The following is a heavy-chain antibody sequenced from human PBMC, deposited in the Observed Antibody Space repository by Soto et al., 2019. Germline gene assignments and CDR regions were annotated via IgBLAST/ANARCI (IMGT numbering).Heavy chain of an antibody. CDR3: ARLDYYDSSGIYRDDAFDI. D-gene: IGHD3-22*01. CDR1: GGSISSSSYY. CDR2: IYYSGST. J-gene: IGHJ3*02. Sequence: KTSETLSLTCTISGGSISSSSYYWGWIRQPPGKGLEWIGSIYYSGSTYYNPSLKSRVTISVDTSKNQFSRKLSSVTAADTAVYYCARLDYYDSSGIYRDDAFDIWGQGTLVTVSS. V-gene: IGHV4-39*01.